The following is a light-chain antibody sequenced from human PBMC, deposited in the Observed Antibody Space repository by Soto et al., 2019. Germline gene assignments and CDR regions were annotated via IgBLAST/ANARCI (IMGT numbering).Light chain of an antibody. CDR3: QQRYNWPLT. J-gene: IGKJ1*01. CDR1: QSVSSY. Sequence: EIVLTQSPATLSLSPGERATLSGRASQSVSSYLAWYQQKFGQAPRLLIYDASNRATGIPARFSGSGSATDFTLTISSLEPEDFAIYYCQQRYNWPLTFGQGTKVEIK. CDR2: DAS. V-gene: IGKV3-11*01.